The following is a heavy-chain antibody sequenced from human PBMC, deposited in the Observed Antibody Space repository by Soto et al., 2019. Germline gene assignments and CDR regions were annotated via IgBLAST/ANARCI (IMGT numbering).Heavy chain of an antibody. J-gene: IGHJ4*02. D-gene: IGHD4-17*01. CDR2: ILNDASGH. Sequence: QEQLVESGGGVVQPGTSLRLSCAASGFTFSRHGMHWVRQTPGKGLEWLAVILNDASGHWYADSVKGRFTISRDNFENTLYLQMNGLRLEDTAMYYCARDDDYPDNGFDYWGQGTLVTVSS. CDR1: GFTFSRHG. V-gene: IGHV3-33*01. CDR3: ARDDDYPDNGFDY.